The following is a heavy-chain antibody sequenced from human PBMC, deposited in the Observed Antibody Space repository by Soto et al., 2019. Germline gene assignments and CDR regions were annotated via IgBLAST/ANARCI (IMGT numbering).Heavy chain of an antibody. D-gene: IGHD3-22*01. CDR2: IYYSGST. Sequence: PSETLSLTCTVSGGSISSYYWSWIRQPPGKGLEWIGYIYYSGSTNYNPSLKSRVTISVDTSKNQFSLKLSSVTAADTAVYYCARSQYYYDSSGYYLGYYYYGMDVWGQGTTGTVSS. V-gene: IGHV4-59*01. CDR1: GGSISSYY. J-gene: IGHJ6*02. CDR3: ARSQYYYDSSGYYLGYYYYGMDV.